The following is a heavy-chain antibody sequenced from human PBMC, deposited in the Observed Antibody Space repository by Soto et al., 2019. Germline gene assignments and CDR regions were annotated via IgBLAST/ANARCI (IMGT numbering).Heavy chain of an antibody. V-gene: IGHV3-48*01. CDR2: ISSSSSTI. CDR1: GFTFSSYS. D-gene: IGHD3-10*01. CDR3: ARDEFYGSGSYYGYFDY. J-gene: IGHJ4*02. Sequence: GGSLRLSCAASGFTFSSYSMNWVRQAPGKGLEWVSYISSSSSTIYYADSVKGRFTISRDNAKNSLYLQMNSLRAEDTAVYYCARDEFYGSGSYYGYFDYWGQGTLVTVSS.